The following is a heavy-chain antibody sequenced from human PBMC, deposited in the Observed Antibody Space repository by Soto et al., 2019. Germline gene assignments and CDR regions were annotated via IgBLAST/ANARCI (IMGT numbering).Heavy chain of an antibody. J-gene: IGHJ5*02. V-gene: IGHV4-39*01. CDR3: ASLWYDFWRSWPNWFDP. CDR1: GGSISSSSYY. CDR2: IYYSGST. D-gene: IGHD3-3*01. Sequence: PSETLSLTCTVSGGSISSSSYYWGWIRQPPGKGLEWIGSIYYSGSTYSNPSLKSRVTISVDTSKNQFSLKLSSVTAADTAVYYCASLWYDFWRSWPNWFDPWGQGTLVTVSS.